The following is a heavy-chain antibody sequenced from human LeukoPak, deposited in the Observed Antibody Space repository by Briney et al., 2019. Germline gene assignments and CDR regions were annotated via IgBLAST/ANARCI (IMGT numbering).Heavy chain of an antibody. D-gene: IGHD3-10*01. V-gene: IGHV1-8*01. CDR2: MNPNSGNT. CDR3: TVWFGELTH. Sequence: ASVKVSCKASGYTFTSYDINWVRQATGQGLEWMGWMNPNSGNTNYAQKFQGRVTMTGDTSITTAYMELSRLRSDDTAMYYCTVWFGELTHWGQGTLVTVSS. CDR1: GYTFTSYD. J-gene: IGHJ4*02.